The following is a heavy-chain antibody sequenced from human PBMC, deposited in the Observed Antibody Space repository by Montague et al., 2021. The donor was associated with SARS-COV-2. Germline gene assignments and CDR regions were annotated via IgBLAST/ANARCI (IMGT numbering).Heavy chain of an antibody. Sequence: SETLSLTCGVYGGSFGDDHWCWIRQPPGKGLEWIGDIKQSGSTNYNPTLKSRVTISVYTSRNQFSLTLTSVTAADTAVYFCASGHLSVSMIVVVFTSAAYYFDYWGQGTLVTVSS. J-gene: IGHJ4*02. CDR2: IKQSGST. V-gene: IGHV4-34*01. CDR1: GGSFGDDH. D-gene: IGHD3-22*01. CDR3: ASGHLSVSMIVVVFTSAAYYFDY.